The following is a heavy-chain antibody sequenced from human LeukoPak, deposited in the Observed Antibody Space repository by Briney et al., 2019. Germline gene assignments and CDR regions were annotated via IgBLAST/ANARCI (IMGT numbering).Heavy chain of an antibody. Sequence: SETLSLTCTVSGDSINTYSWHWIRQPPGKGLEWIGHIYYSGSTNYNPSLRSRVTMSVDTSKNHFSLRLTSVTAADTAVYYCARGAAGGEFDYWGQGTLVTVSS. J-gene: IGHJ4*02. CDR1: GDSINTYS. CDR3: ARGAAGGEFDY. D-gene: IGHD6-13*01. V-gene: IGHV4-59*08. CDR2: IYYSGST.